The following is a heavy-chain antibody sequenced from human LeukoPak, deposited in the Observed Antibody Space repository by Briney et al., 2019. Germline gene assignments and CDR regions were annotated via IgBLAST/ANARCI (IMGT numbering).Heavy chain of an antibody. V-gene: IGHV4-39*07. D-gene: IGHD5-12*01. CDR1: GGSISSSSYY. Sequence: PSETLSLTCTVSGGSISSSSYYWGWIRQPPGKGLEWIGEINHSGSTNYNPSLKSRVTVSIDTSKNQFSLRLSSVTAADTAVYYCARRDITSGIDYWGQGTLVTVSS. J-gene: IGHJ4*02. CDR3: ARRDITSGIDY. CDR2: INHSGST.